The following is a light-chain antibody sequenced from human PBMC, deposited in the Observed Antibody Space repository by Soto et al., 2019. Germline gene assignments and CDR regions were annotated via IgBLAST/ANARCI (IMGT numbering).Light chain of an antibody. Sequence: QSALTQPASVSGAPGQTVTISCTGSSSNIGAGYDVHWYQQLPGKAPKLLIYGNNNRPSGVPYRFSGSKSGTSASLAITGLQAEDEADYYCQSYDSSLRGYVFGTGTKVTVL. CDR1: SSNIGAGYD. V-gene: IGLV1-40*01. CDR3: QSYDSSLRGYV. J-gene: IGLJ1*01. CDR2: GNN.